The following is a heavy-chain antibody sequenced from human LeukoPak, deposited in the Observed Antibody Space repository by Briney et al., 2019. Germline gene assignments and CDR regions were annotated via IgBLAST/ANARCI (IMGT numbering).Heavy chain of an antibody. Sequence: TSETLSLTCTVSGGSISSSSYYWGWIRQPPGKGLEWIGSIYYSGSTYYNPSLKSRVTISVDTSKNQFSLKLSSVTAADTAVYYCAAVSMGETLDYWGQGTLVTVSS. D-gene: IGHD2/OR15-2a*01. CDR2: IYYSGST. J-gene: IGHJ4*02. V-gene: IGHV4-39*07. CDR1: GGSISSSSYY. CDR3: AAVSMGETLDY.